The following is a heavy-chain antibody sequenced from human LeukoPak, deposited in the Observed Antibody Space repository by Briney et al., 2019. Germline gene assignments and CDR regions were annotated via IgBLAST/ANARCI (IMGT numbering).Heavy chain of an antibody. CDR2: IYYSGST. J-gene: IGHJ5*01. V-gene: IGHV4-59*01. Sequence: SETLSLTCTVSGGSISSYYWSWIRQPPGKGLEWIGYIYYSGSTNYNPSLKSRVTISVDTSKNQFSLKLSSVTAADTAVYYCAREVYSSGWYADSWGQGTLVTVSS. CDR3: AREVYSSGWYADS. CDR1: GGSISSYY. D-gene: IGHD6-19*01.